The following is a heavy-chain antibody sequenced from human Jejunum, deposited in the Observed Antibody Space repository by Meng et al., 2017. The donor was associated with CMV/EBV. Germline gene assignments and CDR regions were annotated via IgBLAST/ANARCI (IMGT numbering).Heavy chain of an antibody. CDR1: GFTFSTYV. CDR3: ASEVTALIDY. J-gene: IGHJ4*02. CDR2: ISGNGGTT. D-gene: IGHD5-18*01. Sequence: CAGSGFTFSTYVMSWVRQAPGKGLEWVSVISGNGGTTYYAASVKGRFSISRDNSKNTVYLQMNSLRAEDTAVYYCASEVTALIDYWGQGTLVTVSS. V-gene: IGHV3-23*01.